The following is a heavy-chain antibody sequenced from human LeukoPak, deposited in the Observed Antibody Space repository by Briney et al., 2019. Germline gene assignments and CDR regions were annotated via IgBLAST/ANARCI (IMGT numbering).Heavy chain of an antibody. CDR2: ISGSGVSS. CDR1: GFTVSNYA. CDR3: AKGAGYDYYGVDV. Sequence: GGSLRLSCAAPGFTVSNYAMTWVRQAPGRGLEWVSTISGSGVSSYYADSVKGRFTISRDSSKNTLCLQMTSLRAGDTAVYYCAKGAGYDYYGVDVWGQGTTVTVSS. J-gene: IGHJ6*02. V-gene: IGHV3-23*01.